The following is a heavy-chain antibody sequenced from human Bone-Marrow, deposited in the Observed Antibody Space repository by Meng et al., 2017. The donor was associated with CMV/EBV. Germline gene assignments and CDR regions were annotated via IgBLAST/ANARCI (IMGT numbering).Heavy chain of an antibody. D-gene: IGHD3-10*01. Sequence: GESLKISCAVSGINLNTHWMHWVRQVPGKGLVWLSRIYSDGISTRYADSVKGRFTISRDNSKNTLYLQMNGLRAEDTALYYCAREPGRGAFDIWGQGTMVTVSS. V-gene: IGHV3-74*01. CDR2: IYSDGIST. J-gene: IGHJ3*02. CDR3: AREPGRGAFDI. CDR1: GINLNTHW.